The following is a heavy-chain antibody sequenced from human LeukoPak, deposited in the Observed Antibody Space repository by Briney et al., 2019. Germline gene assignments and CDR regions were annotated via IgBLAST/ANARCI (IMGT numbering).Heavy chain of an antibody. Sequence: GGSLRLSWAASGFTFSSYAMHWVRQAPGKGLEWVAVISYDGSNKYYADSVKGRFTISRDNSRNMLYLQMNSLRAGDTAVYYCARDGDYDFWSCYSPTYYGGNYYFDYWGQGTLVTVSS. CDR2: ISYDGSNK. CDR1: GFTFSSYA. V-gene: IGHV3-30-3*01. D-gene: IGHD3-3*01. CDR3: ARDGDYDFWSCYSPTYYGGNYYFDY. J-gene: IGHJ4*02.